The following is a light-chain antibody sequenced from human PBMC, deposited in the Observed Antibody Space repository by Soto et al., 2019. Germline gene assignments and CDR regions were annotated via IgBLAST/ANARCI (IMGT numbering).Light chain of an antibody. Sequence: QSVLTQPPSASGTPGQRVTISCSGSSSNIGSNTVSWYQQLPGKAPKLLIYYDDLLASGVSDRFSGSKSGASASLAISGLQSEDEADYYCAAWDDSLKGVVFGGGTKLTVL. CDR2: YDD. V-gene: IGLV1-36*01. CDR3: AAWDDSLKGVV. CDR1: SSNIGSNT. J-gene: IGLJ2*01.